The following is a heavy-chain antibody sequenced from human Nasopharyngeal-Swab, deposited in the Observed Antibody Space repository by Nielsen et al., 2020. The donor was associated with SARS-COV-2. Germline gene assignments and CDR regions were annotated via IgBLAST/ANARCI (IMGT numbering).Heavy chain of an antibody. Sequence: SETLSLTCAVYGGSFSGYYWSWIRQPPGKGLEWIGEINHSGSTNYNPSLKSRVTTSVDTSKNQFSLKLSSVTAADTAVYYCARGRLRYFDWLPRGGYWFDPWGQGTLVTVSS. D-gene: IGHD3-9*01. V-gene: IGHV4-34*01. CDR2: INHSGST. CDR3: ARGRLRYFDWLPRGGYWFDP. J-gene: IGHJ5*02. CDR1: GGSFSGYY.